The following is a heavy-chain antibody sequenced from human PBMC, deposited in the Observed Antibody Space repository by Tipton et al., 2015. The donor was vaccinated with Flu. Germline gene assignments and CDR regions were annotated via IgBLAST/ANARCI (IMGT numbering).Heavy chain of an antibody. Sequence: GLVKPSETLSLTCSVSGGSISNNNYYWGWIRQPPGKGLEYIGIIYYSGSTYYNPSLKSRVTISVDTSKNQFSLKLSSVTAADTAVYYCARLLVSSSCWDWGQGTLVTVSS. V-gene: IGHV4-39*01. D-gene: IGHD6-6*01. CDR3: ARLLVSSSCWD. J-gene: IGHJ4*02. CDR2: IYYSGST. CDR1: GGSISNNNYY.